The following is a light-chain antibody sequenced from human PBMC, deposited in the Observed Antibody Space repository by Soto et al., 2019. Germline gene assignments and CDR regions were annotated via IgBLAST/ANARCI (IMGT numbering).Light chain of an antibody. CDR3: QPRNDWS. J-gene: IGKJ3*01. CDR1: QGVGSF. V-gene: IGKV3-11*01. Sequence: EVVLTQSPVTLSLSPGERATLSCKTSQGVGSFLAWYQQKPGQAPRLLIYDASLRATDVPARFSGTGSGTDFTLTISNLEPDDSAVYYCQPRNDWSFGPGTKVEIK. CDR2: DAS.